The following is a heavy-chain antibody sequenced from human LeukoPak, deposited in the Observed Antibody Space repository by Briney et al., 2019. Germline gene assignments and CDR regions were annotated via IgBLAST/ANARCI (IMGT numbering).Heavy chain of an antibody. CDR1: GGSISSGYY. CDR2: IYHSGST. J-gene: IGHJ4*02. CDR3: ASRYVYSSSWYPFDY. Sequence: PSQTLSLTCTVSGGSISSGYYWGWIRQPPGKGLEWIGSIYHSGSTYYNPSLKSRVTISVDTSKNQFSLKLSSVTAADTAVYYCASRYVYSSSWYPFDYWGQGTLVTVSS. V-gene: IGHV4-38-2*02. D-gene: IGHD6-13*01.